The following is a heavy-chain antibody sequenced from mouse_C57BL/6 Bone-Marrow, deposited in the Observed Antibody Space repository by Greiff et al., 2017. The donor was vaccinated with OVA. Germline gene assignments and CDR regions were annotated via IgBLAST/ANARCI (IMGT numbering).Heavy chain of an antibody. CDR3: AGDRFARAY. V-gene: IGHV12-3*01. J-gene: IGHJ3*01. CDR2: ITHSGET. Sequence: VQLQESGPGLVKPSQSLFLTCSITGFPITSGYYWIWIRQSPGKPLEWMGYITHSGETFYNPSFQSPISFTSETSKNQFFLQLHSVTTEYTAMYYCAGDRFARAYWGQGTLVTVSA. CDR1: GFPITSGYY.